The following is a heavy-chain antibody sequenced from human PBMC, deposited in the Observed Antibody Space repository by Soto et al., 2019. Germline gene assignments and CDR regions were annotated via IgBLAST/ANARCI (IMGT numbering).Heavy chain of an antibody. D-gene: IGHD6-19*01. V-gene: IGHV3-23*01. CDR3: SRRTSGWYLDY. J-gene: IGHJ4*02. Sequence: EVQLLESGGGLVQPGGSLRLSCAASGFTFSSYAMSWVRQAPGKGLEWVSVISGSGGSTYYADSVKGRFTISRDNSKNTLYLQMNRLSAEETAVYSGSRRTSGWYLDYWGQGTLVTVSS. CDR2: ISGSGGST. CDR1: GFTFSSYA.